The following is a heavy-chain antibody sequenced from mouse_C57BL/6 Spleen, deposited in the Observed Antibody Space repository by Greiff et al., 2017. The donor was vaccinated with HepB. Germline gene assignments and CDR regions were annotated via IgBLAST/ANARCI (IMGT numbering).Heavy chain of an antibody. CDR1: GYTFTSYW. J-gene: IGHJ2*01. V-gene: IGHV1-50*01. CDR2: IDPSDSYT. CDR3: AGYGSDFDD. Sequence: VQLQQPGAELVKPGASVKLSCKASGYTFTSYWMQWVKQRPGHGLEWIGEIDPSDSYTNYNQKFKGKATLTVDTSSSTAYMQLSSLTSEDSAVYYCAGYGSDFDDWGQGTTLTVSS. D-gene: IGHD2-1*01.